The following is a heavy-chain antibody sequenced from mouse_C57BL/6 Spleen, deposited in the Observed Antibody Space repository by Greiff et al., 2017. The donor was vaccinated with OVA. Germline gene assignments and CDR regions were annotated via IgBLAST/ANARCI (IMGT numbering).Heavy chain of an antibody. D-gene: IGHD1-1*01. V-gene: IGHV1-80*01. CDR2: IYPGDGDT. CDR3: ARFGNYYGSFYYAMDY. J-gene: IGHJ4*01. Sequence: QVQLQQSGAELVKPGASVKISCKASGYAFSSYWMNWVKQRPGKGLEWIGQIYPGDGDTNYNGKFKGKATLTADKSSSTAYMQLSSLTSEDSAVYFCARFGNYYGSFYYAMDYWGQGTSVTVSS. CDR1: GYAFSSYW.